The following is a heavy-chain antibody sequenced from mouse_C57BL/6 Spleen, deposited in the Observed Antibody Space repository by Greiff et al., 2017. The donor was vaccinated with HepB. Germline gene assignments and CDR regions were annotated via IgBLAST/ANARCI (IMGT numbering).Heavy chain of an antibody. CDR2: IDPSDSYT. J-gene: IGHJ4*01. V-gene: IGHV1-50*01. CDR1: GYTFTSYW. CDR3: ARTGVTTVVDAMDY. Sequence: QVQLQQPGAELVKPGASVNLSCKASGYTFTSYWMQWVKQRPGQGLEWIGEIDPSDSYTNYNQKFKGKATLTVDTSSSTAYMQLSSLTSEDSAVYYCARTGVTTVVDAMDYWGQGTSVTVSS. D-gene: IGHD1-1*01.